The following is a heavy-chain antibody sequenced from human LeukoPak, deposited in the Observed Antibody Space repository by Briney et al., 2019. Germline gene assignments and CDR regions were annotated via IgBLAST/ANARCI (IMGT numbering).Heavy chain of an antibody. CDR3: ARGYSSTWFKTWDF. D-gene: IGHD6-13*01. J-gene: IGHJ4*02. Sequence: PSETLSLTCTVSGGSISTYYWNWIRQPPGKGLEWIGYIYYSGTTNYNPSLKSRVTISVDTSKNQFSLKLTPVTAADTAVYYCARGYSSTWFKTWDFWGQGTLVTVSS. CDR2: IYYSGTT. V-gene: IGHV4-59*08. CDR1: GGSISTYY.